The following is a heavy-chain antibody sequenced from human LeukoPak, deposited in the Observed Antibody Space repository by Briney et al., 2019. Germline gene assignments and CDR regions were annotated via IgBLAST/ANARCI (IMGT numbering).Heavy chain of an antibody. Sequence: PSETLSLTCTVSGGSISSSSYYWGWIRQPPGKGLEWIGSIYYSGSTYYNPSLKSRVTISVDTSKNQFSLKLSPVTAADTAVYYCARGAAMVTSNFDYWGQGTLVTVSS. CDR2: IYYSGST. CDR1: GGSISSSSYY. D-gene: IGHD5-18*01. V-gene: IGHV4-39*01. J-gene: IGHJ4*02. CDR3: ARGAAMVTSNFDY.